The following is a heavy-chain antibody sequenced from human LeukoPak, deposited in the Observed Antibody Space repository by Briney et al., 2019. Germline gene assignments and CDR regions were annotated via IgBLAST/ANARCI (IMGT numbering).Heavy chain of an antibody. CDR2: IHYGGST. CDR3: ARQVAAVGYYFDY. D-gene: IGHD6-13*01. CDR1: GGSIRSYY. J-gene: IGHJ4*02. V-gene: IGHV4-59*08. Sequence: PSETLSLTCAVSGGSIRSYYWSWIRQPPGKGLEWIGHIHYGGSTNHNPSLKSRVTTSVDTSKNQFSLKLSSVTAADTAVYYCARQVAAVGYYFDYWGQGTLVTVSS.